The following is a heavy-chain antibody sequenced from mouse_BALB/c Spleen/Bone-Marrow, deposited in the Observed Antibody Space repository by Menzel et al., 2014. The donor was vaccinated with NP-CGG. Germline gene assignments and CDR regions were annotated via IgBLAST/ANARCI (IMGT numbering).Heavy chain of an antibody. CDR1: GYTFTSYW. Sequence: VKLQESGAELAKPGASVEMSCKASGYTFTSYWMHWVKQRPGQGLEWIGYINPSTGYTEYNQKFKDKATLTADKSSSTAYIQLSSLTSEDSAVYYCARKGNYVAMDYWGQGTSVTVSS. CDR2: INPSTGYT. D-gene: IGHD2-1*01. CDR3: ARKGNYVAMDY. V-gene: IGHV1-7*01. J-gene: IGHJ4*01.